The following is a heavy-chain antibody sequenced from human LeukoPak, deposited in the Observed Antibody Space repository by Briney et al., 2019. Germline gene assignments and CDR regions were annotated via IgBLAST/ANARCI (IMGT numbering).Heavy chain of an antibody. D-gene: IGHD5-18*01. CDR2: ISGSGGST. J-gene: IGHJ2*01. CDR1: GFTFSSYA. CDR3: AKQQLSSHWYFDL. V-gene: IGHV3-23*01. Sequence: GGSLRLSCAASGFTFSSYAMSWVRQAPGKGLEWVSAISGSGGSTYYADSVKGRFTISRDNSKNTLYLQMNSLRAEDTAVYYRAKQQLSSHWYFDLWGRGTLVTVSS.